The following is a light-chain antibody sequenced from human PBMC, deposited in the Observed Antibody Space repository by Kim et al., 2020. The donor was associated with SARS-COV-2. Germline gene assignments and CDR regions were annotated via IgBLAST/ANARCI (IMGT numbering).Light chain of an antibody. J-gene: IGKJ2*01. CDR3: LYYNNDPPT. V-gene: IGKV1-16*01. Sequence: DKVPITIQSSHDITNYVVWIQHRPGEAPGSLIYSASTLRRRASSRFSGSGSGPEFTLTIRDIQPEDFATYYCLYYNNDPPTFGQWTNVHIK. CDR2: SAS. CDR1: HDITNY.